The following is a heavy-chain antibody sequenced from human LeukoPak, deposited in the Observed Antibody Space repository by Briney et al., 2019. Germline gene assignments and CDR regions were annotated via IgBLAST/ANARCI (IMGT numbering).Heavy chain of an antibody. CDR2: IYYSGST. Sequence: PSETLSLTCAVYGASFSGYYWSWIRQPPGKGLEWIGYIYYSGSTNYNPSLKSRVTISVDTSKNQFSLKLSSVTAADTAVYYCARGLPPVSLWFGELYMGEYYFDYWGQGTLVTVSS. D-gene: IGHD3-10*01. CDR3: ARGLPPVSLWFGELYMGEYYFDY. V-gene: IGHV4-59*01. J-gene: IGHJ4*02. CDR1: GASFSGYY.